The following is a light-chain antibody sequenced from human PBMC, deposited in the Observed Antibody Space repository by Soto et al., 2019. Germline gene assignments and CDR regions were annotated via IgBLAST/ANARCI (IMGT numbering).Light chain of an antibody. J-gene: IGKJ4*01. V-gene: IGKV3D-20*01. CDR1: QSITNNY. CDR3: QQFGSLIT. Sequence: DIVLTQSPATLSLSPGERATLSCGASQSITNNYLAWYQQKPGLAPRLLIYDTSKTATGIPDRFSGSGSGTDFTLTISRLEPEDFAAYYCQQFGSLITFGGGTKVEIK. CDR2: DTS.